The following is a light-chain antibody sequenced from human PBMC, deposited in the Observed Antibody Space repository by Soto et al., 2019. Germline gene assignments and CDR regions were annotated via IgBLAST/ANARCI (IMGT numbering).Light chain of an antibody. CDR3: QQRSNWPPSIT. J-gene: IGKJ5*01. V-gene: IGKV3-11*01. Sequence: EIVLTQSPATLSLSPGERANISCRASQSVTTYLAWHQQKPGQAPRLLIYDASDRATGIPARFSGSGSGTDFTLTISSLEPEDFAVYYCQQRSNWPPSITFGQGTRLEIK. CDR1: QSVTTY. CDR2: DAS.